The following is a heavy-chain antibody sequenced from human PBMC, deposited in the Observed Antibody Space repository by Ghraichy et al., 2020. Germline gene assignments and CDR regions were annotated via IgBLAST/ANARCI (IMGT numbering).Heavy chain of an antibody. D-gene: IGHD1-26*01. V-gene: IGHV3-48*01. CDR3: VRETVDESGSYSKGFDY. CDR2: ITSSSRTI. Sequence: GGSLRLSCVGSGFTFTGYGLNWVRQSPGKGLEWVSYITSSSRTISYADSVKGRFTISRDNAQNSLYLQMNSLRAEDTAVYYCVRETVDESGSYSKGFDYWGQGTLVTVST. J-gene: IGHJ4*02. CDR1: GFTFTGYG.